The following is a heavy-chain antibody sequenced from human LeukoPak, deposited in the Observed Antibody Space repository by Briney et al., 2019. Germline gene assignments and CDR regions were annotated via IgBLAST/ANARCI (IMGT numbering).Heavy chain of an antibody. Sequence: ASVKVSCKASGYSFSSFGIRWVRQAPGQGLEWMGWISAYTGNAEYAQKFQGRVTLTTDTSTNTAYMELGSLMSDDTAVYYCARYRLSDSPINWFDPWGQGTLVTVSS. J-gene: IGHJ5*02. CDR2: ISAYTGNA. CDR1: GYSFSSFG. D-gene: IGHD3-22*01. V-gene: IGHV1-18*01. CDR3: ARYRLSDSPINWFDP.